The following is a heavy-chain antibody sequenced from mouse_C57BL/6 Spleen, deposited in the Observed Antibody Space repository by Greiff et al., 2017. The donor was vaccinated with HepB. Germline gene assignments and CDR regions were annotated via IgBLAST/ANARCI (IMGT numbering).Heavy chain of an antibody. D-gene: IGHD1-1*01. Sequence: QVQLQQPGAELVKPGASVKLSCKASGYTFTSYWMHWVKQRPGRGLGWIGRIDPNSGGTKYNEKFKSKATLTVDKPSSTAYMQLSSLTSEDSAVYYCAREGAYYGSSYHYFDYWGQGTTLTVSS. CDR3: AREGAYYGSSYHYFDY. CDR2: IDPNSGGT. V-gene: IGHV1-72*01. J-gene: IGHJ2*01. CDR1: GYTFTSYW.